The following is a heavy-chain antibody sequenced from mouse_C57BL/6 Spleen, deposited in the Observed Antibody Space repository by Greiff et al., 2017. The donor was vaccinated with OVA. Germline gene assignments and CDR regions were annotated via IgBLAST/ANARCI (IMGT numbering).Heavy chain of an antibody. CDR2: IYPRDGST. Sequence: VKLVESGPELVKPGASVKLSCKASGYTFTSYDINWVKQRPGQGLEWIGWIYPRDGSTKYNEKFKGKATLTVDTSSSTAYMELHSLTSEDSAVYFCAELGREYFDYWGQGTTLTVSS. CDR1: GYTFTSYD. J-gene: IGHJ2*01. V-gene: IGHV1-85*01. D-gene: IGHD4-1*01. CDR3: AELGREYFDY.